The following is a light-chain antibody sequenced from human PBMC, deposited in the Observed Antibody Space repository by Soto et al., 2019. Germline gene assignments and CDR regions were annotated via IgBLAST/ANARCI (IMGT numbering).Light chain of an antibody. CDR1: QSIGNH. Sequence: DIQMTQSPSSLSASVGDIVTITCRASQSIGNHLNWYQHKPGKAPILLIYAASSLQSGVPSRFSGSGSGTDFTLTINSLQPEDFASYYCQQSGDTPPWTFGQGTKVDIK. V-gene: IGKV1-39*01. CDR3: QQSGDTPPWT. J-gene: IGKJ1*01. CDR2: AAS.